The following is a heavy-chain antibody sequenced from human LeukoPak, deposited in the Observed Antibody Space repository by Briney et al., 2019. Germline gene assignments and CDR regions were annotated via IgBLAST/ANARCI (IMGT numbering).Heavy chain of an antibody. J-gene: IGHJ4*02. CDR3: AKSGPYYYDY. V-gene: IGHV3-23*01. Sequence: GGSLRLSCAASGFTFSTYGMSWVRQAPGKGLEWVSTFGGSGASVYYADSVKGRFTVSRDNSQNTLYLQMNSLRVEDTAVYYCAKSGPYYYDYWGQGTLVTVSS. CDR2: FGGSGASV. D-gene: IGHD3-10*01. CDR1: GFTFSTYG.